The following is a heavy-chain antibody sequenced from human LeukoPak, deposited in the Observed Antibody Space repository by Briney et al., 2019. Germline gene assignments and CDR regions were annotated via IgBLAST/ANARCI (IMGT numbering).Heavy chain of an antibody. J-gene: IGHJ5*02. Sequence: SETLSLTCAVYGGSFSGYYWSWIRQPPGKGLEWIGEINHSGSTNYNPSLKSRVTISVDTSKNQFSLRLSSVTAADTAVYYCARIIAARPVHWFDPWGQGTLVTVSS. D-gene: IGHD6-6*01. V-gene: IGHV4-34*01. CDR3: ARIIAARPVHWFDP. CDR2: INHSGST. CDR1: GGSFSGYY.